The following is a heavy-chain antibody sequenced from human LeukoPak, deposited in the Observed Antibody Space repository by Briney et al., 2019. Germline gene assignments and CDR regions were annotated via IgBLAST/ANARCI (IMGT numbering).Heavy chain of an antibody. CDR2: IYHSGST. Sequence: KPSETLSLTCAVSGGSISSSNWWSWVRQPPGKGLEWIGEIYHSGSTNYNPSLKSRVTISVDTSKNQFSLKLSSVTAADTAVYYCARGPPAYRSSSWYRGAFDPWGQGTLVTVSS. CDR3: ARGPPAYRSSSWYRGAFDP. V-gene: IGHV4-4*02. CDR1: GGSISSSNW. J-gene: IGHJ5*02. D-gene: IGHD6-13*01.